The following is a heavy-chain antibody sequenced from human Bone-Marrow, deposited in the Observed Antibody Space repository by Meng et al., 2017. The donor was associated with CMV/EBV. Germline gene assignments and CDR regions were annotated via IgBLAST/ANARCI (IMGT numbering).Heavy chain of an antibody. D-gene: IGHD3-22*01. CDR3: AKGLTTSGYYQTFDS. CDR1: GFTFSGNA. Sequence: SGFTFSGNAMSWVRQAPGKGMEWVSAISGGGGDTKYADSVKGRFTISRDNSKNTLYLQMNSLRAEDTAVYYCAKGLTTSGYYQTFDSWGQGTLVTVSS. V-gene: IGHV3-23*01. CDR2: ISGGGGDT. J-gene: IGHJ4*02.